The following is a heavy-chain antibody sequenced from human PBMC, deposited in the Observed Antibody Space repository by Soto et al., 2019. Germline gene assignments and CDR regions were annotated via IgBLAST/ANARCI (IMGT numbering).Heavy chain of an antibody. V-gene: IGHV4-59*08. CDR1: GGSISGYY. J-gene: IGHJ4*02. CDR2: IYYSGST. Sequence: PSETLSLTCSVSGGSISGYYWSWIRQPPGKGLEWIGYIYYSGSTNYNPSLKSRVTISVDTSKNQFSLKLSSVTAADTAVYFCARIYCSSIRCSSHFDYWGQGTLVTVSS. CDR3: ARIYCSSIRCSSHFDY. D-gene: IGHD2-2*01.